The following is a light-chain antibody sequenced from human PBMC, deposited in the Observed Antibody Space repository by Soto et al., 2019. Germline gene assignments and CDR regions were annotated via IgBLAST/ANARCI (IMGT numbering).Light chain of an antibody. J-gene: IGLJ3*02. CDR3: AAWDDSLNGWV. CDR2: SNN. V-gene: IGLV1-44*01. Sequence: QSALTQPPSASGTPGQRVTISCSGSSSNIGSNTVNWYQQLPGTAPKLLIYSNNQRPSGVPDRFSGSKSGTSASLAISGLQSEDEDDYYCAAWDDSLNGWVFGGGTKLTVL. CDR1: SSNIGSNT.